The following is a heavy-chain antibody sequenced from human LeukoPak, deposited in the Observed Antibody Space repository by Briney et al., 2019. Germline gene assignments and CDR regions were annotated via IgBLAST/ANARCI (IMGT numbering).Heavy chain of an antibody. J-gene: IGHJ3*02. CDR2: INSDGSST. CDR3: ARGPGAFDI. Sequence: GGSLRLSCVASGFMFSSYWMNWVRQAPGKGLVWVSRINSDGSSTSYADSVKGRFTISRDNAKNTLFLQMNSLRAEDAAVYYCARGPGAFDIWGQGTMVTVSS. V-gene: IGHV3-74*01. CDR1: GFMFSSYW. D-gene: IGHD2-2*01.